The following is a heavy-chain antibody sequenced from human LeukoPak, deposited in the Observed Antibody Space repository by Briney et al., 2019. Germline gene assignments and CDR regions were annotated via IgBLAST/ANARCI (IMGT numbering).Heavy chain of an antibody. Sequence: GGSLRLSCAASGFTFSTNEMNWVRQAPGKGLEWVSYIGGGGSTIYYADSVKGRFTISRDNAKNSLYLQMNGLRGEDTGVYYCARDYLVGGTDAFDIWGQGTMVTVSS. CDR1: GFTFSTNE. CDR2: IGGGGSTI. D-gene: IGHD1-1*01. J-gene: IGHJ3*02. CDR3: ARDYLVGGTDAFDI. V-gene: IGHV3-48*03.